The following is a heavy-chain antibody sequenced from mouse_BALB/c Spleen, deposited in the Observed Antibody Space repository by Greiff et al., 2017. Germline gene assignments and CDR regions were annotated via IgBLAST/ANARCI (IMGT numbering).Heavy chain of an antibody. V-gene: IGHV1S81*02. Sequence: VQLQQSGAELVKPGASVKLSCKASGYTFTSYWMHWVKQRPGQGLEWIGEINPSNGRTNYNEKFKSKATLTVDKSSSTAYMQLSSLTSEDSAVYYCATGNYAYWGQGTLVTVSA. CDR3: ATGNYAY. D-gene: IGHD2-1*01. CDR2: INPSNGRT. CDR1: GYTFTSYW. J-gene: IGHJ3*01.